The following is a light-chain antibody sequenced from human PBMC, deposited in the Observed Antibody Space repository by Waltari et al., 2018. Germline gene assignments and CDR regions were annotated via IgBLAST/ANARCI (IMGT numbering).Light chain of an antibody. Sequence: QSALTQPASVSGSPGQSITISCTGTSSDIGYYNYVSWYQQHPGKAPKLIIYGVSERPSGVSNHFSGSKSGNTASLTISGLQAEDEADYYCCSYTPSTTWVFGGGTKLTVL. CDR2: GVS. CDR3: CSYTPSTTWV. CDR1: SSDIGYYNY. V-gene: IGLV2-14*01. J-gene: IGLJ3*02.